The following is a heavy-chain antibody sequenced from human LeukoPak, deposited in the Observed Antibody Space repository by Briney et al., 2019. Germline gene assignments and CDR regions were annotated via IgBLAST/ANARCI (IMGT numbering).Heavy chain of an antibody. CDR2: ISSIGSTI. V-gene: IGHV3-48*03. CDR1: GFTFIIYE. CDR3: ERDKVQPGIAVAAHFDY. D-gene: IGHD6-19*01. Sequence: GGSLRLSCAASGFTFIIYEMNCVRHAPGKGLEWVSYISSIGSTIYYADSVKGRFTISIDNAKNSLYLQMNSLRAEDMAVYYCERDKVQPGIAVAAHFDYWGQGTLVAVSS. J-gene: IGHJ4*02.